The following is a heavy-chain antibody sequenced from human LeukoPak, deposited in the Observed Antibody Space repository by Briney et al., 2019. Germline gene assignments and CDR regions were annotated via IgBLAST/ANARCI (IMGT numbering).Heavy chain of an antibody. J-gene: IGHJ3*01. CDR3: ARKGTGLAFDV. CDR1: DYTFTIYG. CDR2: ISANNGDT. D-gene: IGHD3-10*01. V-gene: IGHV1-18*04. Sequence: GASVKVSFKASDYTFTIYGISWVRQAPGQGREYMGWISANNGDTSYPQKVQGRVTITTDTSTTPAYMELRSLRSDDTAVYYCARKGTGLAFDVWGQGTTVTVSS.